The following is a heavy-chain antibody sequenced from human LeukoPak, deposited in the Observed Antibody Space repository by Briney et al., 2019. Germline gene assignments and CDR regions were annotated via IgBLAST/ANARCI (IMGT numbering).Heavy chain of an antibody. V-gene: IGHV3-23*01. CDR2: ISGSGGST. CDR3: AKDIGVEMATITTGY. Sequence: GGSLRLSCAASGFTFSSYAMSWVRQAPGKGLEWVSAISGSGGSTYYADSVKGRFTISRDNSKNTLYLQMNSLRAEDTAVSYCAKDIGVEMATITTGYWGQGTLVTVSS. D-gene: IGHD5-24*01. CDR1: GFTFSSYA. J-gene: IGHJ4*02.